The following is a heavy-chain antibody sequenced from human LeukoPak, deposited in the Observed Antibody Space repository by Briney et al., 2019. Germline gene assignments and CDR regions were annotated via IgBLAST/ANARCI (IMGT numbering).Heavy chain of an antibody. CDR3: ARDWADRSGWYF. D-gene: IGHD6-19*01. Sequence: SVKVSCKASGGTFSSYAISWVRQAPGQGLEWMGGIIPIFGTANYAQKFQGRVTITADKSRSTAYMELSSLRSEDTAVYYCARDWADRSGWYFWGQGTLVTVSP. CDR1: GGTFSSYA. V-gene: IGHV1-69*06. J-gene: IGHJ4*02. CDR2: IIPIFGTA.